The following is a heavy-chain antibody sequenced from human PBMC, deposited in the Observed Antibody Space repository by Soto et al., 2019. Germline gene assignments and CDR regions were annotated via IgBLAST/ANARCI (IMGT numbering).Heavy chain of an antibody. CDR1: GYNFGGFW. J-gene: IGHJ3*02. D-gene: IGHD3-10*01. CDR2: IDNGGTNT. V-gene: IGHV3-74*01. Sequence: PGGSLRLSCAGSGYNFGGFWMHWVRQAPGKGLVCVSRIDNGGTNTVYADAVKGRFTISRDNAKNTLYLQMNSLRAEDTAVYYCAKDRGRPDAFNIWGQGTMVTV. CDR3: AKDRGRPDAFNI.